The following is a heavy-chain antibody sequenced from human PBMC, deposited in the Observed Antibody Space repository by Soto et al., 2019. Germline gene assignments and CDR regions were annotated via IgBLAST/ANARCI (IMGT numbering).Heavy chain of an antibody. CDR3: ARDLWGYCGTDCYPLDV. Sequence: PSETLSLTCAVSGGSLSSGGYSWNWIRKPPGKGLEWIGYIYHSGSTYYNPSLKSRVTISVDKSNNQFSLKLSSVTAADTAVYYCARDLWGYCGTDCYPLDVWGQGTTVT. CDR1: GGSLSSGGYS. V-gene: IGHV4-30-2*01. J-gene: IGHJ6*02. CDR2: IYHSGST. D-gene: IGHD2-21*02.